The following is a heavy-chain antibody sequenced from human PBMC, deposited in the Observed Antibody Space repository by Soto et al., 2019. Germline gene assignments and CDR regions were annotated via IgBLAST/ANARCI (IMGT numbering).Heavy chain of an antibody. CDR1: GFTFSSYA. V-gene: IGHV3-30-3*01. CDR2: ISYDGSKQ. Sequence: QVQVVESGGGVVQPGRSLRLSCAASGFTFSSYAMHWVRQAPGKGLEWVAVISYDGSKQYYADTVKGRFTISRDSSRNTVFLQMNSLSSEDTALYYCARVYRTGWTFDYWGQGTLVTVSS. D-gene: IGHD6-19*01. J-gene: IGHJ4*02. CDR3: ARVYRTGWTFDY.